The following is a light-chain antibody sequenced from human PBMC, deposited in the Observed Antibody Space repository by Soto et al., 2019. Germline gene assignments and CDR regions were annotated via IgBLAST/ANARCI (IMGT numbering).Light chain of an antibody. J-gene: IGKJ1*01. CDR2: AAS. CDR3: LQDYDYPRT. Sequence: AIQMTQSPSSLSASVGDRVTITCRASQGIRDELGWYQQKAGKAPNLLISAASRLQSGVPSRFSVRGSGTDFTLTISSLQPEDFSTYYCLQDYDYPRTFGQGTKVELK. V-gene: IGKV1-6*01. CDR1: QGIRDE.